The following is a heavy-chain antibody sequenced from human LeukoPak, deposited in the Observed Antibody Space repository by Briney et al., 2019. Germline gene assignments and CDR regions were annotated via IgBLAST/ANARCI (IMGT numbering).Heavy chain of an antibody. CDR2: ISGSGVI. Sequence: SETLSLTCTVSGGSITSYYWSWIRQSAGMGLEWIGRISGSGVITYNPSLKSRVILSLDTSNNHFSLKLISVTAADTAVYYCARDSGTTGEVKFDPWGQGMLVTVSS. D-gene: IGHD3-10*01. J-gene: IGHJ5*02. V-gene: IGHV4-4*07. CDR1: GGSITSYY. CDR3: ARDSGTTGEVKFDP.